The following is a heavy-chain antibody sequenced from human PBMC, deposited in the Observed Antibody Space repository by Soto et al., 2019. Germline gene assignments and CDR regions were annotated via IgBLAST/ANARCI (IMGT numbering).Heavy chain of an antibody. CDR1: VFTFGDSC. CDR2: ISPGSRYP. D-gene: IGHD2-15*01. CDR3: VRGGGGGLFDP. V-gene: IGHV3-11*06. Sequence: LRLSCAGSVFTFGDSCMSWIRQAPGKGLEWLSYISPGSRYPAYADSVKGRFTISRDNAKRSLYLQMMSLTAEDTAIYYCVRGGGGGLFDPWGQGTMVTVSS. J-gene: IGHJ5*02.